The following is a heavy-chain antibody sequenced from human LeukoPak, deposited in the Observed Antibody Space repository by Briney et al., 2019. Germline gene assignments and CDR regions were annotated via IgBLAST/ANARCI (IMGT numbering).Heavy chain of an antibody. CDR3: ARDQGSSWYDY. CDR1: GFTFSSYG. J-gene: IGHJ4*02. CDR2: IWYDGSNK. D-gene: IGHD6-13*01. Sequence: GGSLRLSCAASGFTFSSYGIHWVRQAPCKGLEWVALIWYDGSNKYYADSVKGRFTISRDNSKNTLYLQMNSLRAEDTAVYYCARDQGSSWYDYWGQGTLVTVSS. V-gene: IGHV3-33*01.